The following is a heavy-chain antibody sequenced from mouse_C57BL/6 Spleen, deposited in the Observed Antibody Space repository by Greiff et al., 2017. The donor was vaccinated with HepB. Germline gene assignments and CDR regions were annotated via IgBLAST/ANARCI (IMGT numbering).Heavy chain of an antibody. J-gene: IGHJ3*01. CDR2: INPGSGGT. CDR3: ARTYYDYPPFAY. D-gene: IGHD2-4*01. Sequence: VKLMESGAELVRPGTSVKVSCKASGYAFTNYLIEWVKQRPGQGLEWIGVINPGSGGTNYNEKFKGKATLTADKSSSTAYMQLSSLTSEDSAVYFCARTYYDYPPFAYWGQGTLVTVSA. V-gene: IGHV1-54*01. CDR1: GYAFTNYL.